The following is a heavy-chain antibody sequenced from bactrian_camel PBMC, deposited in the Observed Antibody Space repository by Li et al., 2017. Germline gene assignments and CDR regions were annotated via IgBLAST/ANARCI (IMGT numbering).Heavy chain of an antibody. Sequence: HVQLVESGGGSVQSGGSLGLSCVASGSGYISGTYCLGWFRQVPGRKREGVAAIAPSTGSTYYDDSVKGRFTVSHVNANNTLHLQMNSLKPEDTAVYYCAADLGWCGSVPLQREFRKWGQGTQVTVS. CDR1: GSGYISGTYC. J-gene: IGHJ4*01. D-gene: IGHD6*01. V-gene: IGHV3S1*01. CDR3: AADLGWCGSVPLQREFRK. CDR2: IAPSTGST.